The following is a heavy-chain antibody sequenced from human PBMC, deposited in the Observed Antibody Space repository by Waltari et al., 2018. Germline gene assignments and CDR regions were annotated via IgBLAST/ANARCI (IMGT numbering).Heavy chain of an antibody. CDR2: IKSKTDGGTT. J-gene: IGHJ3*02. D-gene: IGHD6-13*01. V-gene: IGHV3-15*07. CDR1: GFTFSNAW. Sequence: EVQLVESGGGLVKPGGSLRLSCAASGFTFSNAWMNWVRQAPGKGLGRIKSKTDGGTTDYAAPVKGRFTISRDDSKNTLYLQMNSLKTEDTAVYYCTTDLGSSSWYRVYAFDIWGQGTMVTVSS. CDR3: TTDLGSSSWYRVYAFDI.